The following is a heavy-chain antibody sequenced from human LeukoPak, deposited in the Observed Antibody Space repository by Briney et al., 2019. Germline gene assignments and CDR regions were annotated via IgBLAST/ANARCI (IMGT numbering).Heavy chain of an antibody. CDR3: ASRGELSWFGAVRY. V-gene: IGHV3-7*01. CDR1: GFTFSSYA. D-gene: IGHD3-16*01. CDR2: INQDGSQW. J-gene: IGHJ4*02. Sequence: GGSLRLSCAASGFTFSSYAMSWVRQAPGKGLEWVAHINQDGSQWSYVGSVRGRFTISRDNAKKSLYLQMDGLRAEDTAVYYCASRGELSWFGAVRYWGQGILVTVSS.